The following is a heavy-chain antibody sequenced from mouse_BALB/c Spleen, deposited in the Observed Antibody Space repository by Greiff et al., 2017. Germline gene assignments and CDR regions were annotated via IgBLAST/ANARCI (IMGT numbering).Heavy chain of an antibody. J-gene: IGHJ3*01. CDR2: INSNGGST. V-gene: IGHV5-6-3*01. CDR1: GFTFSSYG. CDR3: AREELRHVSCFAY. D-gene: IGHD1-1*01. Sequence: EVKLVESGGGLVQPGGSLKISCAASGFTFSSYGMSWVRQTPDKRLELVATINSNGGSTYYPDSVKGRFTISRDNAKNTLYQQMSRLKSEDTAMYYCAREELRHVSCFAYWRQGTLVTVSA.